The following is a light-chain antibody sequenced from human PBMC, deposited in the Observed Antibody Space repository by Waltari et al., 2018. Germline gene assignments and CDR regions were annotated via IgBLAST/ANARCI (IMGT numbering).Light chain of an antibody. J-gene: IGLJ3*02. Sequence: QSALTQPASVSGSPGQSITISCTGTSSDIGAYNYVSWYQHLPGKAPKLIISEVSRRPSGVSNRFSGSKSGNMASLTISGLQAEDEADYYCNSYTTSSTWVFGGGTKLTVL. V-gene: IGLV2-14*01. CDR2: EVS. CDR1: SSDIGAYNY. CDR3: NSYTTSSTWV.